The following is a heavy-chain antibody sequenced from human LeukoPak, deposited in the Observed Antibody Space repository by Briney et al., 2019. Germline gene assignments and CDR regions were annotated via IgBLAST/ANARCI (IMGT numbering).Heavy chain of an antibody. CDR3: ARTYYYDSSGYAARY. V-gene: IGHV1-2*02. CDR2: INPNSGGT. J-gene: IGHJ4*02. CDR1: GYTFTDYY. D-gene: IGHD3-22*01. Sequence: ASVKVSCKASGYTFTDYYMQWVRQAPGQGLEWMGWINPNSGGTSYAQKFQGRVTMTRDTSTSTVYMEVNSLTSEDTAVYYCARTYYYDSSGYAARYWGQGTLVTVSS.